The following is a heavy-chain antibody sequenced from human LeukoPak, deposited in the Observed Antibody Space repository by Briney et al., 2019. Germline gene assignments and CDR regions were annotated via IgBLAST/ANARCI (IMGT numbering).Heavy chain of an antibody. D-gene: IGHD1-1*01. CDR3: ATRGTSATKYFAD. Sequence: GGSLRLSCGASGFTFSSFVMSWVRQTPGKGLEWVATITAGGSNTYYADSVKGRFTISRDNSKNTLHLQMNSLRAEDTAVYYCATRGTSATKYFADWGRGTLVSVSS. CDR2: ITAGGSNT. J-gene: IGHJ4*02. CDR1: GFTFSSFV. V-gene: IGHV3-23*01.